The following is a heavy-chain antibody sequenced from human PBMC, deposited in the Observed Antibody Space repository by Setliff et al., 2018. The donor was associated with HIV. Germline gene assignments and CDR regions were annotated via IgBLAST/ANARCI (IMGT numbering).Heavy chain of an antibody. J-gene: IGHJ4*02. CDR2: IRTKAAGGTV. D-gene: IGHD4-17*01. CDR3: ITNDGDYSLFDY. CDR1: GFNFKNAW. Sequence: PGESLKISCEASGFNFKNAWMSWVRQAPGKGPEWVGRIRTKAAGGTVDYAASMKGRFTISRDDSENTLFLQMNSLKVEDSAVYYCITNDGDYSLFDYWGQGTQVTVSS. V-gene: IGHV3-15*01.